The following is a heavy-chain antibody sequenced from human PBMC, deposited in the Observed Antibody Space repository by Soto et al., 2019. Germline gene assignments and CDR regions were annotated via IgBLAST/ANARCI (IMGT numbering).Heavy chain of an antibody. D-gene: IGHD3-22*01. V-gene: IGHV3-73*01. CDR3: TGPQYYYDSSGSSIDY. J-gene: IGHJ4*02. Sequence: GGSLRLSCAASGFTFSGSAMHWVRQASGKGLEWVGRIRSKANSYATAYAASVKGRFTISRDDSKNTAYLQMNSLKTEDTAVYYCTGPQYYYDSSGSSIDYWGQGTLVTVSS. CDR2: IRSKANSYAT. CDR1: GFTFSGSA.